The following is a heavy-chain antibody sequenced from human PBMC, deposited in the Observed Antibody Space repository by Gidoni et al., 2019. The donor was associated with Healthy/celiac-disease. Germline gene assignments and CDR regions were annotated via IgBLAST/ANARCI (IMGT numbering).Heavy chain of an antibody. CDR3: ARDGGYSYPYFDY. D-gene: IGHD5-18*01. Sequence: QVQLQESGPGLVKPSETLSLTCTVSGGSISSYSWSWIRQPPGKGLEWIGYIYYSGSTNYNPSLKSRVTISVDTSKNQFSLKLSSVTAADTAVYYCARDGGYSYPYFDYWGQGTLVTVSS. CDR1: GGSISSYS. J-gene: IGHJ4*02. CDR2: IYYSGST. V-gene: IGHV4-59*01.